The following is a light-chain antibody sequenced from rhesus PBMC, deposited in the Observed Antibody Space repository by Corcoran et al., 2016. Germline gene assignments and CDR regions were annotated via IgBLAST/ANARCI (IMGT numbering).Light chain of an antibody. CDR2: YAT. CDR1: QGISSY. CDR3: QQYNSDPFT. J-gene: IGKJ3*01. V-gene: IGKV1-37*01. Sequence: DIQMTQSPSSLSASVGDRVTITCRASQGISSYLAWYQQKPGKAPKPLIKYATNLASGVPSRFSGSGSGTEFTLTISSLQPEDFATYYYQQYNSDPFTFGPGTKLDIK.